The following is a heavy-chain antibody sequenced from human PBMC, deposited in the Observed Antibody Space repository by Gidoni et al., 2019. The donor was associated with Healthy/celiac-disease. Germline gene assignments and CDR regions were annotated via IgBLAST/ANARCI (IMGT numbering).Heavy chain of an antibody. D-gene: IGHD2-2*01. V-gene: IGHV3-53*01. J-gene: IGHJ6*03. CDR1: AFPVSSNY. Sequence: EVQLVVSVGGLIQPGGSLSLPCAPSAFPVSSNYMSWVRQSQGKGLEWVSVSYSGGSTYYADSVKGRFTISRDNSKNTLYLQMNSLRAEDTAVYYCAATDCSSTSCYYYYYMDVWGKGTTVTVSS. CDR2: SYSGGST. CDR3: AATDCSSTSCYYYYYMDV.